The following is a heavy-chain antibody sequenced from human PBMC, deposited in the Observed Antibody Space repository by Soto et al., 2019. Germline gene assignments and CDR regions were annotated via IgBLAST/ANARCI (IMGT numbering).Heavy chain of an antibody. J-gene: IGHJ6*02. CDR3: ASKRLYFYGLDV. CDR2: ISSSSSTI. V-gene: IGHV3-48*01. CDR1: GLTFSSYS. Sequence: PGGSLRLSCASSGLTFSSYSMNLVRQAPGKGLEWVSYISSSSSTIYYADSVKGRFTISRDNAKNSLYLQMNSLRAEDTAVYYCASKRLYFYGLDVWGQGTTVTVSS.